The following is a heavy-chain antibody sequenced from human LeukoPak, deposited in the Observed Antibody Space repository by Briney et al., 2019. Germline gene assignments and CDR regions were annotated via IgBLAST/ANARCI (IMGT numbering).Heavy chain of an antibody. J-gene: IGHJ6*02. CDR3: ARGGGLDV. CDR2: INHNGNVN. V-gene: IGHV3-7*03. D-gene: IGHD3-16*01. CDR1: GFTFSSYW. Sequence: GGSLRLSCAASGFTFSSYWMNWARQAPGKGLEWVASINHNGNVNYYVDSEKGRFTISRDNAKNSLYLQMSNLRAEDTAVYFCARGGGLDVWGQGATVTVSS.